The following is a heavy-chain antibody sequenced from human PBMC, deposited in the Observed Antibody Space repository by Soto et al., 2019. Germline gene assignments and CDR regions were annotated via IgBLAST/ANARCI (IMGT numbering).Heavy chain of an antibody. Sequence: GGSLRLSCAASGFTFSSYSMNWVRQAPGKGLEWVSSISSSSSYIYYADSVKGRFTISRDNAKNSLYLQMNSLRAEDTGVYYCARDLGSSPILLNWFDPWGQGTLVTVSS. CDR3: ARDLGSSPILLNWFDP. CDR2: ISSSSSYI. J-gene: IGHJ5*02. V-gene: IGHV3-21*01. CDR1: GFTFSSYS. D-gene: IGHD1-26*01.